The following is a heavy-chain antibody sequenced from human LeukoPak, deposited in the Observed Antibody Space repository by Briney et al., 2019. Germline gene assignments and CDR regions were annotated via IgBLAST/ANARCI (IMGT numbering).Heavy chain of an antibody. D-gene: IGHD3-3*01. CDR1: GFTFSDYY. CDR3: ARQYYDIWSGYYTADYYFDY. Sequence: NPGGSLRLSCAASGFTFSDYYMSWIRQAPGKGLEWVSYISSSGSTIYYADSVKGRFTISRDNAKNSLYLQMNSLRAEDTAVYYCARQYYDIWSGYYTADYYFDYWGQGTLVTVSS. V-gene: IGHV3-11*01. J-gene: IGHJ4*02. CDR2: ISSSGSTI.